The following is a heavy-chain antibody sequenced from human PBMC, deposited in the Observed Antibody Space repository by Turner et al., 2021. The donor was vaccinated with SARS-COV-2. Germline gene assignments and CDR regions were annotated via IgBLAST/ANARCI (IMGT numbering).Heavy chain of an antibody. CDR1: GFTLSSYE. J-gene: IGHJ4*02. Sequence: QLVESGGGLVHPGGSLRESFAASGFTLSSYEMNWVRQAPGKGLDWVLDISRSGSTINNADSVKVRFTISRDNDKNSLYLQMNSLRAEDTAVYYCAKAASLTGDKWAQYLGHWGQGTLVTVSS. D-gene: IGHD1-26*01. CDR2: ISRSGSTI. V-gene: IGHV3-48*03. CDR3: AKAASLTGDKWAQYLGH.